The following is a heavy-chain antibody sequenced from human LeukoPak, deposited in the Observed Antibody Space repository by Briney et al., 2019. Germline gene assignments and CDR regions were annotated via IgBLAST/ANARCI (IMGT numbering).Heavy chain of an antibody. CDR2: ISGSGGST. CDR3: AKGESYDFWSGYYHFDY. Sequence: GGSLRLSCAASGFTFSSYAMSWVRQAPGKGLEWVSAISGSGGSTYYADSVKGRFTISRDNSKNTLYLQMNSLRAEDTVVYYCAKGESYDFWSGYYHFDYWGQGTLVTVSS. D-gene: IGHD3-3*01. J-gene: IGHJ4*02. CDR1: GFTFSSYA. V-gene: IGHV3-23*01.